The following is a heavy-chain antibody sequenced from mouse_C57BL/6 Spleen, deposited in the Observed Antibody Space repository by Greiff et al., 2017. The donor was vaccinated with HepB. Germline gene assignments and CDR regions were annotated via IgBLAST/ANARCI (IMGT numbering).Heavy chain of an antibody. J-gene: IGHJ3*01. CDR1: GYTFTSYW. V-gene: IGHV1-55*01. CDR3: ARWGDMVTSWFAY. CDR2: IYPGSGST. Sequence: VQLQQSGAELVKPGASVKMSCKASGYTFTSYWITWVKQRPGQGLEWIGDIYPGSGSTNYNEKFKSKATLTVDTSSSTAYMQLSSLTSEDSAVYYCARWGDMVTSWFAYWGQGTLVTVSA. D-gene: IGHD2-2*01.